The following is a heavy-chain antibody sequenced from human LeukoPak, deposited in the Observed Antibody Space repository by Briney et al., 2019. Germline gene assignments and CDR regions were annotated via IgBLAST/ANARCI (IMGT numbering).Heavy chain of an antibody. J-gene: IGHJ4*02. CDR1: GYTFTGYY. Sequence: GSVKVSCKASGYTFTGYYMHWVRQAPGQGLEWMGWINPNSGGTNYAQKFQGRVTMTRDTSISTAYMELSRLRSDDTAVYYCARDRGNWNDGVFDYWGQGTLVTVSS. D-gene: IGHD1-1*01. CDR3: ARDRGNWNDGVFDY. CDR2: INPNSGGT. V-gene: IGHV1-2*02.